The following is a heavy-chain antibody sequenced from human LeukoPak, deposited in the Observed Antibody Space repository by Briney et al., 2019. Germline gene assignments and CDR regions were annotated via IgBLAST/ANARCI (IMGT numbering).Heavy chain of an antibody. D-gene: IGHD3-10*01. CDR3: ARRSRIYYGSGSYKNTFDI. CDR2: INHSGST. CDR1: GGFFSGYY. J-gene: IGHJ3*02. V-gene: IGHV4-34*01. Sequence: SETLSLTCAVYGGFFSGYYWSWIRQPPGKGLEWIGEINHSGSTNYNPSLKSRVTISVDTSKNQFSLKLSSVTAADTAVYYCARRSRIYYGSGSYKNTFDIWGQGTMVTVSS.